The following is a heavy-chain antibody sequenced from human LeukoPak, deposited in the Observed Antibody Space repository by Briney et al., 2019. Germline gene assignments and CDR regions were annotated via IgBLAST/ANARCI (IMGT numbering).Heavy chain of an antibody. Sequence: GGSLRLSCAASGFTVSSNYMSWVRQAPGKGLEWVSVIYSGGSTYYADSVKGRFTISRDNSKNTLYLQMNSLRAEDTAVYYCARQRSYYDFWRGRRHHPASYYFDYWGQGTLVTVSS. CDR2: IYSGGST. CDR3: ARQRSYYDFWRGRRHHPASYYFDY. V-gene: IGHV3-66*04. D-gene: IGHD3-3*01. CDR1: GFTVSSNY. J-gene: IGHJ4*02.